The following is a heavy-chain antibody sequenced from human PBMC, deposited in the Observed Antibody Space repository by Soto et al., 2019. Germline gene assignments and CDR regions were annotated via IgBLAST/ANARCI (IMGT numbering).Heavy chain of an antibody. V-gene: IGHV4-39*01. Sequence: SETLSLTCTVSGGSISSSSYYWGWIRQPPGKGLKWIGSIYYSGSTYYNPSLKSRVTISVDTSKNQFSLKLSSVTAADTAVYYCARHSTDYYDSSGYPNDAFDIWGQGTMVTVSS. CDR3: ARHSTDYYDSSGYPNDAFDI. CDR2: IYYSGST. J-gene: IGHJ3*02. D-gene: IGHD3-22*01. CDR1: GGSISSSSYY.